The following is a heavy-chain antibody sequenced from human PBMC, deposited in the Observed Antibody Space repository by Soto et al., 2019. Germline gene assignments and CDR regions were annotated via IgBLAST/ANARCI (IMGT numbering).Heavy chain of an antibody. V-gene: IGHV1-69*05. CDR1: GGTFSSYA. CDR3: ARARKAGSHAFDI. D-gene: IGHD6-13*01. J-gene: IGHJ3*02. CDR2: VIPIFGTA. Sequence: QVQLVQSGAEVKKPGSSVKVSCKASGGTFSSYAISWVRQAPGQGLEWMGGVIPIFGTANYAQKFQGRVTXTXDXXTSTADMELSSLRSEDTAVYYCARARKAGSHAFDIWGQGTMVTVSS.